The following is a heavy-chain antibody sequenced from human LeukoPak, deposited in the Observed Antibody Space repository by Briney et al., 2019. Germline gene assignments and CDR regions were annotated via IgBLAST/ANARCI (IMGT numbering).Heavy chain of an antibody. CDR1: GFTLTSYD. CDR3: AKDRERWGGYSYGLPFDY. D-gene: IGHD5-18*01. CDR2: ISYDGSNK. Sequence: GGSLRLSCAASGFTLTSYDIHWVRQAPGKGLEWVAVISYDGSNKYYADSVKGRFTISRDNSKNTMYLQLNSLRVEDTAVYYCAKDRERWGGYSYGLPFDYWGQGILVTVSS. J-gene: IGHJ4*02. V-gene: IGHV3-30*18.